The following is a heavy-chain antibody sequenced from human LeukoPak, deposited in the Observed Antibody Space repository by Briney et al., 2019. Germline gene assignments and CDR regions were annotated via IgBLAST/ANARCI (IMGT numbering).Heavy chain of an antibody. CDR3: ARDDYGDYVIPYYYYGMDV. J-gene: IGHJ6*02. Sequence: PGGSLRLSCAASGFTFSSYEMNWGRQAPGKGLEWVSYISSSGSTIYYADSVKGRFTISRDNAKNSLYLQMNSLRAEDTAVYYCARDDYGDYVIPYYYYGMDVWGQGTTVTVSS. D-gene: IGHD4-17*01. CDR2: ISSSGSTI. V-gene: IGHV3-48*03. CDR1: GFTFSSYE.